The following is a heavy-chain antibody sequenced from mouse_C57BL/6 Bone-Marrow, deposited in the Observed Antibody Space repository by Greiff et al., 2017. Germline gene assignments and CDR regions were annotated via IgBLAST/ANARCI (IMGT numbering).Heavy chain of an antibody. CDR1: GFTFSSYT. Sequence: EVMLVESGGGLVKPGGSLKLSCAASGFTFSSYTMSWVRQTPEKRLEWVATISGGGGNTYYPDSVKGRFTISRDNAKNTLYLQMSSLRSEDTALYYCARQYYLYAMDYWGQGTSVTVSS. CDR2: ISGGGGNT. CDR3: ARQYYLYAMDY. D-gene: IGHD1-1*01. J-gene: IGHJ4*01. V-gene: IGHV5-9*01.